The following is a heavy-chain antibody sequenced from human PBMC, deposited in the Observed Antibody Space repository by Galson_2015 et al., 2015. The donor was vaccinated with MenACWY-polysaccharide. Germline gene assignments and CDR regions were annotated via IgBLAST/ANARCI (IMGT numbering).Heavy chain of an antibody. CDR3: AREIGARNGYNF. V-gene: IGHV4-39*02. J-gene: IGHJ4*02. CDR2: IYYSGIT. CDR1: GGSISNYY. D-gene: IGHD5-24*01. Sequence: ETLSLTCTVSGGSISNYYWSWIRQPPGKGLEWIGSIYYSGITHYNPSLKSRVTISVDTSRNQFSLKLGSVAAADTAVYYCAREIGARNGYNFWGQGTLVTVSS.